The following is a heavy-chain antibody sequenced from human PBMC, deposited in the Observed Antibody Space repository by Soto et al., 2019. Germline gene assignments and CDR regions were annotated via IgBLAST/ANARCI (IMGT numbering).Heavy chain of an antibody. CDR1: GFNFSSYD. CDR3: ARGGRGSSCYPREGAYYYYGVDV. CDR2: IGTAGDT. J-gene: IGHJ6*02. Sequence: EVQLVESGGGLVQPGGSLRLSCAASGFNFSSYDMHWVRQVTGKGLEWVSIIGTAGDTYSPGSVKGRFTISRENANNSLYLEMNNLRAEDAAVDYWARGGRGSSCYPREGAYYYYGVDVWGQGTTVTVSS. D-gene: IGHD6-13*01. V-gene: IGHV3-13*01.